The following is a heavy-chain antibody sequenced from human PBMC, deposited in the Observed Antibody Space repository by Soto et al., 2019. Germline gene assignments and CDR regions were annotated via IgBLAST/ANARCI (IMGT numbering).Heavy chain of an antibody. Sequence: QVQLVESGGGVVQPGRSLRLSCAASGFTFSSDGMHWVRQAPGKGLEWVAVIWYDGSNKYYADSVNGRFTISRDNSKNTLYLQMNSLRAEDTAVYYCARGNSYGVRYSYGSEADAFDIWGQGTMVTVSS. V-gene: IGHV3-33*01. D-gene: IGHD5-18*01. CDR1: GFTFSSDG. CDR2: IWYDGSNK. J-gene: IGHJ3*02. CDR3: ARGNSYGVRYSYGSEADAFDI.